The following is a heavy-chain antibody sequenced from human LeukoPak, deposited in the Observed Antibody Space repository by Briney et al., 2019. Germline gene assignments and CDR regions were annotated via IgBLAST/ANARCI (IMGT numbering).Heavy chain of an antibody. J-gene: IGHJ3*02. V-gene: IGHV3-64*04. D-gene: IGHD3-9*01. Sequence: GGSLRLSCSASGFTFSNYVMHWVRQAPGKGLEYVSATSTNGDTTYYTDSVKGRFTISRDNSKNTLSLQMNSLRAEDTAVYYCASLGALRYFDWLLRPDAFDIWGQGTMVTVSS. CDR2: TSTNGDTT. CDR1: GFTFSNYV. CDR3: ASLGALRYFDWLLRPDAFDI.